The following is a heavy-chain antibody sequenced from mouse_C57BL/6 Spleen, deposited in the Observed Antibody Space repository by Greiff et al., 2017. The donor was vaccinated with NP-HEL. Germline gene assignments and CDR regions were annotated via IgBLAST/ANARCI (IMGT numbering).Heavy chain of an antibody. Sequence: EVKLVESGGDLVKPGGSLKLSCAASGFTFSSYGMSWVRQTPDKRLEWVATISSGGSYTYYPDSVKGRITISRDNAKNTLYLQMSSLKSEDTAMYYCARHAGTAQWEAWFAYWGQGTLVTVSA. D-gene: IGHD3-2*02. V-gene: IGHV5-6*01. CDR3: ARHAGTAQWEAWFAY. CDR2: ISSGGSYT. J-gene: IGHJ3*01. CDR1: GFTFSSYG.